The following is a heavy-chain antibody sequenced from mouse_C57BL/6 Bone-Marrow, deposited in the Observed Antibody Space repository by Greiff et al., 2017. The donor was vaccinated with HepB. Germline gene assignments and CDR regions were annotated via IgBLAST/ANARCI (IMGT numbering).Heavy chain of an antibody. Sequence: QVQLKQPGAELVRPGSSVKLSCKASGYTFTSYWMDWVKQRPGQGLEWIGNIYPSDSETHYNQKFKDKATLTVDKSSSTAYMQLSSLTSEDSAVYYCASRSTMVTTDPGVWGTGTTVTVSS. D-gene: IGHD2-2*01. V-gene: IGHV1-61*01. CDR1: GYTFTSYW. CDR3: ASRSTMVTTDPGV. J-gene: IGHJ1*03. CDR2: IYPSDSET.